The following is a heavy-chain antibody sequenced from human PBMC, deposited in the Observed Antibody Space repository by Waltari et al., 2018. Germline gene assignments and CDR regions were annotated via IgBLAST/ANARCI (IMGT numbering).Heavy chain of an antibody. CDR3: ARHNTPGAWAMWDY. CDR1: GGSISSYY. J-gene: IGHJ4*02. Sequence: QVQLQESGPGLVKPSETLSLTCTVSGGSISSYYWSWIRQPPGKGLEWIGYIYYSGSTNYNPSLKSRVTISVDTSKNQFSLKLSSVTAADTAVYYCARHNTPGAWAMWDYWGQGTLVTVSS. CDR2: IYYSGST. D-gene: IGHD2-2*02. V-gene: IGHV4-59*08.